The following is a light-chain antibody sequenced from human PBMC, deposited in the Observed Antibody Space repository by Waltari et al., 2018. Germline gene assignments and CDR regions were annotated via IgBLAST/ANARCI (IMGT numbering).Light chain of an antibody. J-gene: IGLJ2*01. Sequence: SYELTQPNSVSVAPGQTASISCSGDKLGDNYACWYQQKPGQSPVLVIHQVTKRPSGIPERSSGSNSGNTTTLTISGTQAIDEADYYCQAWDRGYARVFGGGTKLTVL. CDR2: QVT. CDR1: KLGDNY. CDR3: QAWDRGYARV. V-gene: IGLV3-1*01.